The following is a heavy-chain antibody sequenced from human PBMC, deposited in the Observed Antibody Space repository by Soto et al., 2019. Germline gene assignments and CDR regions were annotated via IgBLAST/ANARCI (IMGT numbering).Heavy chain of an antibody. V-gene: IGHV3-21*01. D-gene: IGHD2-15*01. CDR3: ARQYCSGGSCYSNHYGMDV. CDR1: GFTFSSYS. CDR2: ISSSSSYI. Sequence: ESLRLSCAASGFTFSSYSMNWVRQAPGKGLEWVSSISSSSSYIYYADSVKGRFTISRDNAKNSLYLQMNSLRAEDTAVYYCARQYCSGGSCYSNHYGMDVWGQGTTVTVSS. J-gene: IGHJ6*02.